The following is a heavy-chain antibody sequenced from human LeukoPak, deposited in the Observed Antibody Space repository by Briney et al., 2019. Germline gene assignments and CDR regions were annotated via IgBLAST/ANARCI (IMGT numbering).Heavy chain of an antibody. CDR2: IIPIFGTA. D-gene: IGHD2-15*01. CDR3: AGYCSGGSCYK. CDR1: RGAFSTYA. Sequence: GASVKVSCKASRGAFSTYAINWVRQAPGQGLEWMGGIIPIFGTANYAQKFQGRVTITADKSTSTAYMELSSLRSEDTAVYYCAGYCSGGSCYKWGQGTLVTVSS. V-gene: IGHV1-69*06. J-gene: IGHJ4*02.